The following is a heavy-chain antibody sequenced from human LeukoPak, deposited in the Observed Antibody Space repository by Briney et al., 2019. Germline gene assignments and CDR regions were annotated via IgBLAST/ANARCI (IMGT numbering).Heavy chain of an antibody. CDR2: ISSSSSYI. Sequence: GGSLRLSCAASGFTFSSYSMNWVRQAPGKGLEWVSSISSSSSYIYYADSVKGRFTISRDNSKNTLYLQMNSLRAEDTAVYYCAKVGPVAAAVGGNWFDPWGQGTLVTVSS. V-gene: IGHV3-21*04. CDR3: AKVGPVAAAVGGNWFDP. CDR1: GFTFSSYS. J-gene: IGHJ5*02. D-gene: IGHD6-13*01.